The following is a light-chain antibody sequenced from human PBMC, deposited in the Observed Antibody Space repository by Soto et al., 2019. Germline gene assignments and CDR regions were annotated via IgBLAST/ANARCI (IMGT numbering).Light chain of an antibody. Sequence: QSVLTQPLSVSGSPGQSITISCTGNSSEIGAYKYVSWYQQHPGRAPKLMIFDVTNRPSGVSNRFSGSKSGNTASLTISGLQADDEADYYCSSYTISSTFVFGTGTKVTVL. CDR2: DVT. V-gene: IGLV2-14*03. CDR3: SSYTISSTFV. CDR1: SSEIGAYKY. J-gene: IGLJ1*01.